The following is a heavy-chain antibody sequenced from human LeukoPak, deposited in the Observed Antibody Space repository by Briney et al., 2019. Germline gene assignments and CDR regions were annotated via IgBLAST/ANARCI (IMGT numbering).Heavy chain of an antibody. V-gene: IGHV3-33*06. Sequence: GGSPRHSCAAFWFTFCSYGEHRVPQAPGKGPEWEALIWYEGINKYNADSVKSRFTDSRDNFKKTLYPEMNSLRAEDTDVYYCAKAGPVVGGTFNDYYYYMDVWGKGTMVTVSS. J-gene: IGHJ6*03. CDR1: WFTFCSYG. CDR3: AKAGPVVGGTFNDYYYYMDV. D-gene: IGHD2-2*01. CDR2: IWYEGINK.